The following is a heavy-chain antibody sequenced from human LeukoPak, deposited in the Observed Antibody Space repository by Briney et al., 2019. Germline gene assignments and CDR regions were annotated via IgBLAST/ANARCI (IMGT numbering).Heavy chain of an antibody. J-gene: IGHJ4*02. D-gene: IGHD6-6*01. CDR3: ARDNSSTAGDY. CDR2: IIPILGIA. V-gene: IGHV1-69*04. Sequence: SVKVSCKASGGTFSSYTISWVRQAPGQGLEWMGRIIPILGIANYAQKFQGRVTITADKSTSTACMELSSLRSEDTAVYYCARDNSSTAGDYWGQGTLVTVSS. CDR1: GGTFSSYT.